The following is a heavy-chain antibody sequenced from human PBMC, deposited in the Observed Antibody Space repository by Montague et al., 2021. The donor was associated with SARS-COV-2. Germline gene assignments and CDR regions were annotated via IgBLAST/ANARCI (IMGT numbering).Heavy chain of an antibody. CDR2: ISSSSSYT. D-gene: IGHD5-18*01. CDR3: ARSVDTAIVPLYYYYYGMDV. V-gene: IGHV3-11*06. CDR1: GFTFSDYY. Sequence: SLRLSCAASGFTFSDYYMSWIRRAPGKGLEWVSYISSSSSYTNYADSVKGRFTISRDNAKNSLYPQMNSLRAEDTAVYYCARSVDTAIVPLYYYYYGMDVWGQGTTVTVSS. J-gene: IGHJ6*02.